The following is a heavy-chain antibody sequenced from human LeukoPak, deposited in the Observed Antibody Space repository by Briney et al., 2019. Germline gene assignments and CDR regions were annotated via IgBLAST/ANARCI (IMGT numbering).Heavy chain of an antibody. D-gene: IGHD3-10*01. Sequence: SETLSLTCTVSGGSISSYYWSWIRQPPGKRLEWIGYIHYSGSTNYNPSLKSRVTMSVDTAKNQVSLRLSSVTAADTAVYYCARDSGTTGEVKFDPWGQGSLVTVSS. V-gene: IGHV4-59*12. J-gene: IGHJ5*02. CDR3: ARDSGTTGEVKFDP. CDR2: IHYSGST. CDR1: GGSISSYY.